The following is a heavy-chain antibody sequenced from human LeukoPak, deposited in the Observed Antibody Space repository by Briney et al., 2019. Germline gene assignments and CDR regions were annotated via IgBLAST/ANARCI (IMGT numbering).Heavy chain of an antibody. CDR3: ARVVDYDFWSGYLVFDY. CDR2: IYTSGST. CDR1: GGSISSGSYY. Sequence: SQTLSLTCTVSGGSISSGSYYWSWIRQPAGKGLEWIGRIYTSGSTNYNPSLKSRVTISVDPSKNQFSLKLSSVTAADTAVYYCARVVDYDFWSGYLVFDYWGQGTLVTVSS. V-gene: IGHV4-61*02. D-gene: IGHD3-3*01. J-gene: IGHJ4*02.